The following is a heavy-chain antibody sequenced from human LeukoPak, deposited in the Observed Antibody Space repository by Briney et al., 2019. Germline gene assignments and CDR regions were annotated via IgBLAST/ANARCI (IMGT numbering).Heavy chain of an antibody. CDR1: GFTVSSNY. CDR2: IYSGGST. D-gene: IGHD6-13*01. V-gene: IGHV3-53*01. J-gene: IGHJ4*02. CDR3: ARSIAAAGIYYFDY. Sequence: PEGSLRLSCAASGFTVSSNYMSWVRQAPGKGLEWVSVIYSGGSTYYADSVKGRFTISRDNSKNTLYLQMNSLRAEDTAVYYCARSIAAAGIYYFDYWGQGTLVTVSS.